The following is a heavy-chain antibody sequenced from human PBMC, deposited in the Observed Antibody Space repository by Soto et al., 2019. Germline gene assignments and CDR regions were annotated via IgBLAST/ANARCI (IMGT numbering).Heavy chain of an antibody. CDR2: ITSDGSST. V-gene: IGHV3-74*01. CDR1: GFTFSSYW. J-gene: IGHJ6*03. CDR3: ARGGLVPAAPMVYYYYYYMDV. Sequence: EVQLVESGGGLVQPGGSLRLSCAASGFTFSSYWMHWVRQAPGKGLVWVSRITSDGSSTSYADSVKGRFTISRDNAKNTLYLQMNSLRAEDTAVYYCARGGLVPAAPMVYYYYYYMDVWGKGTTVTVSS. D-gene: IGHD2-2*01.